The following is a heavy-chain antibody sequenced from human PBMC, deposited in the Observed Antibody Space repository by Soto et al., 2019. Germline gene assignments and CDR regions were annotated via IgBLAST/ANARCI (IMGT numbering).Heavy chain of an antibody. CDR2: MYYITTT. J-gene: IGHJ5*02. CDR3: ARGVRWSGNSWFDP. Sequence: QVQLQESGTGQVKPSETLSLTCTVSGDSIDSYYWTWIRQPPGKGLEWIGYMYYITTTNYNPSLKCRVTISVDTSNNQFSLQLNSVTAADTVVYYCARGVRWSGNSWFDPWCQGTLVSVSS. CDR1: GDSIDSYY. V-gene: IGHV4-59*01. D-gene: IGHD3-3*01.